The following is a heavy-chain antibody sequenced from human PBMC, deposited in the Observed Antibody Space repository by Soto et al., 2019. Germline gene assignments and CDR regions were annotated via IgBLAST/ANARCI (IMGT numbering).Heavy chain of an antibody. CDR3: ARALVTDYNSRDYHYYFAIDV. J-gene: IGHJ6*02. V-gene: IGHV4-31*02. Sequence: SETLSLTCVVSGGHVSRDDLYWTWIRHLPGKVLEWIANVYHTGTTYYNPSLKSRVSMSVDTSQNQFSLILASVTAADTAVYYCARALVTDYNSRDYHYYFAIDVWGQGTSVTVSS. CDR1: GGHVSRDDLY. D-gene: IGHD3-22*01. CDR2: VYHTGTT.